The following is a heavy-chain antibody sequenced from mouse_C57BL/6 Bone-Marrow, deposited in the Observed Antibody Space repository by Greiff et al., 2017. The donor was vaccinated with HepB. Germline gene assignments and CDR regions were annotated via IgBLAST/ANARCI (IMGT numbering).Heavy chain of an antibody. CDR2: ISDGGSYT. V-gene: IGHV5-4*01. CDR3: ARDLFITTVVATNYYAMDY. CDR1: GFTFSSYA. Sequence: EVKLEESGGGLVKPGGSLKLSCAASGFTFSSYAMSWVRQTPEKRLEWVATISDGGSYTYYPDNVKGRFTISRDNAKNNLYLQMSHLKSEDTAMYYCARDLFITTVVATNYYAMDYWGQGTSVTVSS. J-gene: IGHJ4*01. D-gene: IGHD1-1*01.